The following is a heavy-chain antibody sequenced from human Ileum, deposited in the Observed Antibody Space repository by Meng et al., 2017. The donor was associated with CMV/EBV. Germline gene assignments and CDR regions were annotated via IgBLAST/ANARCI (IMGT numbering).Heavy chain of an antibody. CDR2: INPSTSDT. V-gene: IGHV1-2*02. D-gene: IGHD6-19*01. J-gene: IGHJ5*02. Sequence: YDFSANYICWVRQAPGQGLECMGWINPSTSDTNYAQQFHDGVTMTRDTSISTVYLDLTGLTSDDTAVYYCTRGPIAVGGIRTAWFDPWGQGTLVTVSS. CDR3: TRGPIAVGGIRTAWFDP. CDR1: YDFSANY.